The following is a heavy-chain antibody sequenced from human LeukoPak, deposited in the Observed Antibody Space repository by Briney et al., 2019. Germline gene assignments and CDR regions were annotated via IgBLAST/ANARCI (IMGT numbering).Heavy chain of an antibody. CDR1: GFTLSSYG. J-gene: IGHJ4*02. CDR2: ISYDGSNK. D-gene: IGHD3-10*01. V-gene: IGHV3-30*18. CDR3: AKDPTKMVRGVTYYFDY. Sequence: GGSLRLSCAASGFTLSSYGMHWVRQAPGKGLEWVAVISYDGSNKYYADSVKGRFTISRDNSKNTLYLQMNSLRAEDTAVYYCAKDPTKMVRGVTYYFDYWGQGTLVTVSS.